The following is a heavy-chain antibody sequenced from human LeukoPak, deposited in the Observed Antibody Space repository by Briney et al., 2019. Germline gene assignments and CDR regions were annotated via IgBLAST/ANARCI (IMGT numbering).Heavy chain of an antibody. J-gene: IGHJ4*02. CDR1: GFTVSSNS. Sequence: GGSLRLSCAASGFTVSSNSMNWVRQAPGKGLKWVSLIYSGGSTYYADSVEGRFTISRDSSKNTLYLQMNSLKAEDAAVYYCVRGGGSLYYFDYWGQGTLVTISS. V-gene: IGHV3-66*01. D-gene: IGHD1-26*01. CDR3: VRGGGSLYYFDY. CDR2: IYSGGST.